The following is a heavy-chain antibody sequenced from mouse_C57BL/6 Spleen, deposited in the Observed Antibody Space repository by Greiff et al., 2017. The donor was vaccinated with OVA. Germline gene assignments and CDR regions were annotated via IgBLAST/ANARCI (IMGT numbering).Heavy chain of an antibody. CDR2: IRNKANNHAT. CDR1: GFTFSDAW. D-gene: IGHD3-3*01. Sequence: EVQLQESGGGLVQPGGSMKLSCAASGFTFSDAWMDWVRQSPEKGLEWVAEIRNKANNHATYSAESGKGRFTISRDDSKSSVYLQMNSLRAEDTGIYYCTKGPREDAMDYWGQGTSVTVSS. J-gene: IGHJ4*01. V-gene: IGHV6-6*01. CDR3: TKGPREDAMDY.